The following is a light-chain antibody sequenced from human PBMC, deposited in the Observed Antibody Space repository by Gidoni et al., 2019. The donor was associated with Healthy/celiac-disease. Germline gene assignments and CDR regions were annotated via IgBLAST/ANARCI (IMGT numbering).Light chain of an antibody. CDR3: QQYGSSPRT. V-gene: IGKV3-20*01. Sequence: IVLTQSPGTLSLSPGERATLSCRASQCVSSSYLAGYQQKPGQAPRLLIYGASSRATGIPDRFSGSGSGTDFTLTISRLEPEDFAVYYCQQYGSSPRTFGQGTKVEIK. CDR1: QCVSSSY. CDR2: GAS. J-gene: IGKJ1*01.